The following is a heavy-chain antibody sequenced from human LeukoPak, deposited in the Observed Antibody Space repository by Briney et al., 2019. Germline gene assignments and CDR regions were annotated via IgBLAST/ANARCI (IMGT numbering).Heavy chain of an antibody. J-gene: IGHJ4*02. Sequence: GGSLRLSCEASGFSFSSYAMSWVRQALGKGLEWVSSVPESGTNTYYADSVKGRFTISRDNSKNTLFLQMNSLRAEDTAVYYCARAPSGSSRGHYRDYWGQGTLVTVSS. V-gene: IGHV3-23*01. CDR1: GFSFSSYA. D-gene: IGHD3-22*01. CDR2: VPESGTNT. CDR3: ARAPSGSSRGHYRDY.